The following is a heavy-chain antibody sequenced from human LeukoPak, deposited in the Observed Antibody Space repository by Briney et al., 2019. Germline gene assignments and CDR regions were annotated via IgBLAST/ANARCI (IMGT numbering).Heavy chain of an antibody. Sequence: GASVTVSCKASGGTFSSYAISWVRQAPGQGLEWMGGIIPIFDTANYAQKFQGRVTITADESTSTAYMELSSLRSEDTAVYYCARDSSRVFWSGTQDYGMDVWGQGTTVTVSS. V-gene: IGHV1-69*13. CDR1: GGTFSSYA. CDR3: ARDSSRVFWSGTQDYGMDV. D-gene: IGHD3-3*01. J-gene: IGHJ6*02. CDR2: IIPIFDTA.